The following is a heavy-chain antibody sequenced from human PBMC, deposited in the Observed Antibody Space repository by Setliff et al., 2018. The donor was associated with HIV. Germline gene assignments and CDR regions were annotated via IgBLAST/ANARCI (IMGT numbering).Heavy chain of an antibody. V-gene: IGHV1-69*10. CDR3: ASN. Sequence: SVKVSCKASEGSFNTYGIHWVRQAPGQGLEWMGGIIPIASVPNYSQKFQDRLTITADESTSTAYMELSSLRSEDTAVYYCASNWGQGTLVTVSS. J-gene: IGHJ4*02. CDR2: IIPIASVP. CDR1: EGSFNTYG.